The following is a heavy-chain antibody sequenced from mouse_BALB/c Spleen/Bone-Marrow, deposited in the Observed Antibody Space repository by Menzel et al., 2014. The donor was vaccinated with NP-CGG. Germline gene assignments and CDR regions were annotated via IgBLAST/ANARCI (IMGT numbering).Heavy chain of an antibody. J-gene: IGHJ1*01. Sequence: VQLQQSGAELVKPGASVKLSCTASGFNIKDTYMHWVTQRPEQGLEWIGRIDPANGNTKYDPKFQGKATITADTSSNTAYLQLSSLTSEDTAVYYCARGGTTATWYFDVWGAGTTVTVSS. D-gene: IGHD1-2*01. CDR1: GFNIKDTY. V-gene: IGHV14-3*02. CDR3: ARGGTTATWYFDV. CDR2: IDPANGNT.